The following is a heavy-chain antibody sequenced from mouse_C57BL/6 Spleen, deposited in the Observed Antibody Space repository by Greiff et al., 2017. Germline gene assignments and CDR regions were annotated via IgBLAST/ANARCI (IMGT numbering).Heavy chain of an antibody. CDR1: GYTFTSSW. J-gene: IGHJ2*01. D-gene: IGHD1-1*01. V-gene: IGHV1-61*01. Sequence: VQLQQPGAELVRPGSSVKLSCKASGYTFTSSWMDWVKQRPGQGLEWIGNIYPSDSEPHYNQKFKDKATLTVDKSSSTAYMQLSSLTSEDSAVYYCASEGDYYGSTYYFDYWGQGTTLTVSS. CDR2: IYPSDSEP. CDR3: ASEGDYYGSTYYFDY.